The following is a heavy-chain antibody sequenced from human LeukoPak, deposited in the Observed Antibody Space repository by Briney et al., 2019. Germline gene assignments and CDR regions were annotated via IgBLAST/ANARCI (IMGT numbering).Heavy chain of an antibody. CDR3: ARRGYYDSSGYLP. J-gene: IGHJ5*02. Sequence: SETLSLTCTVSGGSISSSSYYWGWIRQPPGKGLEWIGSIYYSGSTYYNPSLKSRVTISVDTSKNQFSLKLSSVTAADTAVYYCARRGYYDSSGYLPWGQGTLVTVSS. V-gene: IGHV4-39*01. D-gene: IGHD3-22*01. CDR1: GGSISSSSYY. CDR2: IYYSGST.